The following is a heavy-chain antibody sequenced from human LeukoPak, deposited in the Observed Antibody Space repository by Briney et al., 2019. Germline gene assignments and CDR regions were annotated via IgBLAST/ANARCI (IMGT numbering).Heavy chain of an antibody. CDR2: IWYDGTEK. Sequence: GGSLRLSCTASGFNFGDYSLSWFRQAPGVGLEWVAVIWYDGTEKYYAASVMGRFTISRDSSENTLYLQMNGLRTEDTGVYYCARVNGPNSGYYYTLDLWGQGTPVTVSS. CDR1: GFNFGDYS. J-gene: IGHJ5*02. D-gene: IGHD3-22*01. CDR3: ARVNGPNSGYYYTLDL. V-gene: IGHV3-33*01.